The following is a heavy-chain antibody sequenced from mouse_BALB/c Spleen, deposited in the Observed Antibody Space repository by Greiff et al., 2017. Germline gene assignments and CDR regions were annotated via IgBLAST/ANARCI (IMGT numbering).Heavy chain of an antibody. V-gene: IGHV3-2*02. CDR2: ISYSGST. CDR1: GYSITSDYA. Sequence: EVKLMESGPGLVKPSQSLSLTCTVTGYSITSDYAWNWIRQFPGNKLEWMGYISYSGSTSYNPSLKSRISITRDTSKNQFFLQLNSVTTEDTATYYCARSPDYYGSSYGWFAYWGQGTLVTVSA. CDR3: ARSPDYYGSSYGWFAY. D-gene: IGHD1-1*01. J-gene: IGHJ3*01.